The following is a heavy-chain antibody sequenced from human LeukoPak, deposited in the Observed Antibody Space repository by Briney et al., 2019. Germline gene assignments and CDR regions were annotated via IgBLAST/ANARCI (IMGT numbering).Heavy chain of an antibody. Sequence: SVKVSRKASGGTFSSYAFSWVRQAPGQGLEWMGGIIPIFGTTNYAEQFQGRVTITTDESTSTAYLDLSSLRSEDTAVYYCAKDDGSATMGFDSWGQGTLVSVSS. CDR2: IIPIFGTT. D-gene: IGHD1-26*01. V-gene: IGHV1-69*05. J-gene: IGHJ5*01. CDR3: AKDDGSATMGFDS. CDR1: GGTFSSYA.